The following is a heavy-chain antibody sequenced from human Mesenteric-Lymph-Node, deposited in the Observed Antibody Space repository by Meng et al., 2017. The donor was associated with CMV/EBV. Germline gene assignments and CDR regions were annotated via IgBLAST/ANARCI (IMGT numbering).Heavy chain of an antibody. J-gene: IGHJ6*02. CDR1: GGSTTSHH. CDR3: ARLIGSSWYSASWYSMDV. D-gene: IGHD6-13*01. V-gene: IGHV4-59*11. CDR2: IYYSGST. Sequence: SETLSLTCTVSGGSTTSHHWSWIRQPPGKGLEWIGYIYYSGSTNYNPSLKSRVTISIDTSKNQFSLKLSSVTPADTAVYYCARLIGSSWYSASWYSMDVWGRGTTVTVSS.